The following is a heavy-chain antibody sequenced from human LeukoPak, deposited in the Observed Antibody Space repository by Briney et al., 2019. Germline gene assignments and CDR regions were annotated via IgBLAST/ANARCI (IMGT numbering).Heavy chain of an antibody. D-gene: IGHD3-10*01. Sequence: PGGSLRLSCAASGFTFSSYGMHWVRQAPGKGLEWVAFIRYDGSNKYYADSVKGRFTISRDNSKNTLYLQMNSLRAEDTAVYYCAKFEGWSGELLSFDYWGQGTLVTVSS. CDR1: GFTFSSYG. CDR3: AKFEGWSGELLSFDY. V-gene: IGHV3-30*02. CDR2: IRYDGSNK. J-gene: IGHJ4*02.